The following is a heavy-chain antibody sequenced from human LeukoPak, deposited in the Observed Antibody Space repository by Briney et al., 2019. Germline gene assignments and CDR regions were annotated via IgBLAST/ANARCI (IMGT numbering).Heavy chain of an antibody. CDR3: ARGVEPLAANTLAY. Sequence: GGSLRLSCAAAGFTVITNDMTWVRQAPGKGLEWVSVLYSDGNTKYADSVQGRFTMSRDNSKNTLYLEMNSLSPDDTAVYYCARGVEPLAANTLAYWGQGTLVTVSS. D-gene: IGHD1-14*01. CDR2: LYSDGNT. V-gene: IGHV3-53*01. CDR1: GFTVITND. J-gene: IGHJ4*02.